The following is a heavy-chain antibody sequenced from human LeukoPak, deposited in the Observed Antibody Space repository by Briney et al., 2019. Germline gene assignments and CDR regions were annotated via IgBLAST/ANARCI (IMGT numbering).Heavy chain of an antibody. V-gene: IGHV4-39*01. CDR3: APMGGRGSWFDP. D-gene: IGHD1-26*01. J-gene: IGHJ5*02. CDR2: LCYSGST. Sequence: SETLSLTCTVSGGSISSSTYCWGWIRQPPGRGLEWIGSLCYSGSTYYNSSLKSRLTISVDTSKNQFSLKLSSVTAADTAVYYCAPMGGRGSWFDPGGQGTLVTVS. CDR1: GGSISSSTYC.